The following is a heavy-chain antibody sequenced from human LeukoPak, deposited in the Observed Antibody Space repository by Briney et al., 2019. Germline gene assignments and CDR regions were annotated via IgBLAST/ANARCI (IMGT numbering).Heavy chain of an antibody. CDR2: ISYDGSNK. CDR3: ARSESSSAEYYFDY. J-gene: IGHJ4*02. V-gene: IGHV3-30-3*01. Sequence: GGSLRLSCAASGFSVSNYYMSWVRQAPGKGLEWVAVISYDGSNKYYADSVKGRFTISRDNSKNTLYLQMNSLRAEDTAVYYCARSESSSAEYYFDYWGQGTLVTVSS. D-gene: IGHD6-6*01. CDR1: GFSVSNYY.